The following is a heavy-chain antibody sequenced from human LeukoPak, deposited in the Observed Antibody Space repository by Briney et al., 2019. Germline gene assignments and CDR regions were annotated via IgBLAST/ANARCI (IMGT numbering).Heavy chain of an antibody. Sequence: GGSLRLSCAASGFTFSTYSMNWVRQAPGKGLEWVSSISSSSIYIYYADSVKGRFPISRDNSKNTLYLQMNSLRAEDTAVYYCAKTPYADAFDIWGQGTLVTVSS. D-gene: IGHD4-17*01. CDR1: GFTFSTYS. V-gene: IGHV3-21*04. CDR3: AKTPYADAFDI. CDR2: ISSSSIYI. J-gene: IGHJ3*02.